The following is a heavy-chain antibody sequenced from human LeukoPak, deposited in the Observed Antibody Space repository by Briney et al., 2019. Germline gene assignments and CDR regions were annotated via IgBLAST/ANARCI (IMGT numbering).Heavy chain of an antibody. D-gene: IGHD6-19*01. CDR3: ARDQDIAVAGTSGY. CDR1: GFTFRSHG. V-gene: IGHV3-30*03. Sequence: PGGSLRLSCAASGFTFRSHGMHWVRQAPGKGLEWVAVISFDGSNTYYADSVKGRFTISRDNSKNTLFLQMNSLRAEDTAVYYCARDQDIAVAGTSGYWGQGTLVTVSS. CDR2: ISFDGSNT. J-gene: IGHJ4*02.